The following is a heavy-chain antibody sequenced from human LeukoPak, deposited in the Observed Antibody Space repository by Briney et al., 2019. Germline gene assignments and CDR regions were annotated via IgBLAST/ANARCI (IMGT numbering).Heavy chain of an antibody. CDR3: AKDRILYYFDY. J-gene: IGHJ4*02. Sequence: PGRSLRLSCAASGFTYSSYGMHWVRQAPGKGLEWVAVISYDGSNKYYADSVKGRFTISRDNSKNTLYLQMNSLRAEDTAVYYCAKDRILYYFDYWGQGTLVTVSS. CDR1: GFTYSSYG. CDR2: ISYDGSNK. V-gene: IGHV3-30*18.